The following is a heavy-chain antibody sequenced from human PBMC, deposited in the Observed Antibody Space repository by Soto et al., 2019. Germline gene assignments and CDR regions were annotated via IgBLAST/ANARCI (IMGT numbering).Heavy chain of an antibody. CDR1: GYTFTSYG. CDR2: ISAYNGNT. Sequence: QVQLVQSGAEVKKPGASVKVSCKASGYTFTSYGISWVRQAPGQGLEWMGWISAYNGNTNYAQKLQGRVTMTTDTTTSTAYMELRSLRSDDTAVYYCERAEWSIAARPPRGYYYGMDVWGQGTTVTVSS. V-gene: IGHV1-18*01. J-gene: IGHJ6*02. CDR3: ERAEWSIAARPPRGYYYGMDV. D-gene: IGHD6-6*01.